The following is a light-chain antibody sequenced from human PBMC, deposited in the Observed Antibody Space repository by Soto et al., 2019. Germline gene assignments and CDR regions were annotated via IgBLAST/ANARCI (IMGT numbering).Light chain of an antibody. CDR3: LLSCSGARV. CDR1: TGAVTNGHY. V-gene: IGLV7-46*01. Sequence: QAVVTQEPSLTVSPGGTVTLTCGSSTGAVTNGHYPYWFQQKPGQAPRTLIYDTNNRHSWTPARFSASLLEGKAALTLSGAQPEDEAEYYCLLSCSGARVFGGGTQLTVL. J-gene: IGLJ2*01. CDR2: DTN.